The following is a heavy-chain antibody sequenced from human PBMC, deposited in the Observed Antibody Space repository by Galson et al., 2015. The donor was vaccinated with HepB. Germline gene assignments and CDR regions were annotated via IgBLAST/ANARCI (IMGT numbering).Heavy chain of an antibody. CDR2: INAADGNT. CDR3: ARTYSTTEPHYFDY. CDR1: GYTFTNYA. Sequence: SVKVSCKASGYTFTNYALHWVRQAPGQRFEWMGWINAADGNTKYSQKFQDRVTITRDTSASTAYMKLSSLGSEDTAVYYCARTYSTTEPHYFDYWGQGTLVTVSS. D-gene: IGHD6-13*01. J-gene: IGHJ4*02. V-gene: IGHV1-3*01.